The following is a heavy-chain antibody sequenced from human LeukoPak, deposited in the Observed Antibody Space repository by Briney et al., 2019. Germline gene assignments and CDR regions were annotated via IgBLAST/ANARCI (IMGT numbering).Heavy chain of an antibody. CDR3: ARDEGIYGEAGDALDL. V-gene: IGHV3-33*01. Sequence: PGGSLRLSCAASGFTFSSYGMHWVRQAPGKGLEWVAVIWYDGSNKYYADSVKGRFTISRDNAKNSLYLQMNSLRAEDTAVYYCARDEGIYGEAGDALDLWGQGTMVTVSS. CDR1: GFTFSSYG. D-gene: IGHD4-17*01. J-gene: IGHJ3*01. CDR2: IWYDGSNK.